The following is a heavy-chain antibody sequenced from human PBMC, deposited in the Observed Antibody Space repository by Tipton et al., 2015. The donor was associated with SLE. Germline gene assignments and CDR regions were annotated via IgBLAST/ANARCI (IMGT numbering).Heavy chain of an antibody. CDR3: VVCSPSSCSYFDY. CDR1: GGSITNYY. V-gene: IGHV4-4*07. Sequence: TLSLTCTVSGGSITNYYWGWVRQPAGKGLEWIGRICCGGSTKYNPSLDSRVSLSVDASKDQFSLKLSSVTAADMAVYYCVVCSPSSCSYFDYWGQGRLVTVSS. J-gene: IGHJ4*02. CDR2: ICCGGST. D-gene: IGHD2-2*01.